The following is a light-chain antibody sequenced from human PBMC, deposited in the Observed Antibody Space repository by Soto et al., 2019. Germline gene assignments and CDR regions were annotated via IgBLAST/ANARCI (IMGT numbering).Light chain of an antibody. CDR3: QQRNVWPPIT. CDR2: DAS. V-gene: IGKV3-11*01. J-gene: IGKJ5*01. CDR1: QSVSSY. Sequence: EILMTQSPATLSVSPGERATLSFRASQSVSSYLAWYQQKPGQAPRLLIYDASNRATGIPARFSGSGSGTDFTLTISSLEPEDFAVYYCQQRNVWPPITFGQGTRLEIK.